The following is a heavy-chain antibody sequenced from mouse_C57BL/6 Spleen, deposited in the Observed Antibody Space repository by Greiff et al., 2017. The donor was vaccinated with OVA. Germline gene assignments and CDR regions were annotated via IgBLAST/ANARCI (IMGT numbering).Heavy chain of an antibody. CDR1: GFSLSTSGMG. CDR3: ARRGPYYYGSDWYFDV. V-gene: IGHV8-12*01. Sequence: QVTLKESGPGILQSSQTLSLTCSFSGFSLSTSGMGVSWIRQPSGKGLEWLAHIYWDDDKRYNPSLKSRLTISKDTSRNQVFLKITSVDTADTATYYCARRGPYYYGSDWYFDVWGTGTTVTVSS. CDR2: IYWDDDK. D-gene: IGHD1-1*01. J-gene: IGHJ1*03.